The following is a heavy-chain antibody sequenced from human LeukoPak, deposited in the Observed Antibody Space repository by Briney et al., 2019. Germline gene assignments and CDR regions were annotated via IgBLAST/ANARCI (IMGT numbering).Heavy chain of an antibody. Sequence: ASVKVSCKASGYTFTSYGISWVRQPPGQGLDWMGWISAYNGNTNYAQKLQGRVTMTTDTSTSTAYMELRSLRSDDTAVYYCARARIAAAGNWFDPWGQGTLVTVSS. CDR2: ISAYNGNT. J-gene: IGHJ5*02. CDR1: GYTFTSYG. CDR3: ARARIAAAGNWFDP. D-gene: IGHD6-13*01. V-gene: IGHV1-18*01.